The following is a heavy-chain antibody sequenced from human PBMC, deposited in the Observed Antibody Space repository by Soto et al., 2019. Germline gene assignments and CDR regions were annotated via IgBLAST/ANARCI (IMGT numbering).Heavy chain of an antibody. Sequence: GGSLRLSCAASGFTFNNYAMSWVRQAPGKGLEWVPAISANGQGIYYADSVKGRFIISRDSSKNTVFLHMDSLTAEDTAVYYCAKDRNYPRDQFHNWGQGTLVTVSS. J-gene: IGHJ4*02. CDR3: AKDRNYPRDQFHN. D-gene: IGHD1-7*01. CDR1: GFTFNNYA. V-gene: IGHV3-23*01. CDR2: ISANGQGI.